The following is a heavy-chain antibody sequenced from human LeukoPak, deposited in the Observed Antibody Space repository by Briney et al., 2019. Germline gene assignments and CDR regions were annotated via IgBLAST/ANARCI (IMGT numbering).Heavy chain of an antibody. V-gene: IGHV3-48*01. D-gene: IGHD5-12*01. CDR3: ARARGYSGYESKWYYYGMDV. CDR2: ISGSSGII. Sequence: GGSLRLSCAASGFTFNTYTMNWVRQAPGKGLEWVSYISGSSGIIDYADSVRGRFTISRDNAKNSLYLQMNSLRAEDTAVYYCARARGYSGYESKWYYYGMDVWGQGTTVTVSS. CDR1: GFTFNTYT. J-gene: IGHJ6*02.